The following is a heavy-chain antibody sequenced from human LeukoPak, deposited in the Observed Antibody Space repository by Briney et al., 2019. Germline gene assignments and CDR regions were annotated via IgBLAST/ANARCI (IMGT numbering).Heavy chain of an antibody. Sequence: GGSLRLSCVASGFTFNNYWMTWVRQAPGKWLEWVANVKQDGSDKYYVDSVKGRFTISRDNAKNSLYLQLNSLRAEDTAVYYCARVGTYDTPDSHYRYMDVWGKGTTVTVSS. CDR2: VKQDGSDK. CDR1: GFTFNNYW. J-gene: IGHJ6*03. V-gene: IGHV3-7*01. CDR3: ARVGTYDTPDSHYRYMDV. D-gene: IGHD3-16*01.